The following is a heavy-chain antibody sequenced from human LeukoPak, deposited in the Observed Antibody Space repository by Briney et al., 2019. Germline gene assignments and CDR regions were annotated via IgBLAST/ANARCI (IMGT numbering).Heavy chain of an antibody. J-gene: IGHJ4*02. CDR3: ARDRITGTPLFDY. V-gene: IGHV4-59*01. CDR1: GGSISSYY. D-gene: IGHD1-20*01. Sequence: SETLSLTCTVSGGSISSYYWSWIRQPPGKGLEWIGYIHYSGSSKHNPSLKSRVTISVHTSKKQFSLKLTSVTAADAAVYFCARDRITGTPLFDYWGQGTLVTVSS. CDR2: IHYSGSS.